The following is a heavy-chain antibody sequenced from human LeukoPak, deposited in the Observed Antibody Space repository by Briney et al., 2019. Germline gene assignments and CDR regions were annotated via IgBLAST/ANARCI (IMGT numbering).Heavy chain of an antibody. Sequence: SETLSLTCTVSGGSISSYYWSWIRQPPGKGLEWIGYIYYSGSPNYNPSLKSRVTISVDTSKNQFSLKLSSVTAADTAVYYCARDGVWTGTGVRDWFDPWGQGTLVTVSS. CDR2: IYYSGSP. J-gene: IGHJ5*02. D-gene: IGHD1-1*01. V-gene: IGHV4-59*01. CDR3: ARDGVWTGTGVRDWFDP. CDR1: GGSISSYY.